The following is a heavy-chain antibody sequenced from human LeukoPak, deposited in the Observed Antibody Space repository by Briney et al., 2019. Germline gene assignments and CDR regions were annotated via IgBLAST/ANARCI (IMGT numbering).Heavy chain of an antibody. CDR1: GFTFSSYW. CDR3: ATNRVAAAGDD. CDR2: IRPDGSGT. V-gene: IGHV3-7*01. D-gene: IGHD6-13*01. J-gene: IGHJ1*01. Sequence: GGSLRLSCAASGFTFSSYWMTWVRQAPGKGLEWVASIRPDGSGTYYVDSVKGRFTISRDNAKNSLYLQMNSLRAEDTAVYYCATNRVAAAGDDWGQGTLVTVSS.